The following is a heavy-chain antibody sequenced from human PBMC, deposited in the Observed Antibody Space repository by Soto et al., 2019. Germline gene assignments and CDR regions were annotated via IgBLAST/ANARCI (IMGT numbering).Heavy chain of an antibody. CDR2: ISGNNGDT. CDR1: GYTFTSHG. V-gene: IGHV1-18*01. J-gene: IGHJ6*02. Sequence: GASVKVSCKASGYTFTSHGITWVRQAPGQGLEWMGWISGNNGDTSYAQKLQGRVTVTTDTSTSTAYMELRSLTSDDTAVYYCARDPLSSRYYHCMHVWGQGTTVTVSS. CDR3: ARDPLSSRYYHCMHV.